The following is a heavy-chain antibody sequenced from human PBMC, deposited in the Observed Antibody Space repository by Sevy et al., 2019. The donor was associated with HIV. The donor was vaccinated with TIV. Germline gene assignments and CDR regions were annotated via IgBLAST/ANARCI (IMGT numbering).Heavy chain of an antibody. CDR3: AGVKVPRGQSVEMATS. Sequence: GGSLRLSCAASGFTFSSYAMHWVRQAPGKGLEWVAVISYDGSNKDYADSVKGRFTISRDNSKNTLYLQMNSLRAEDTAVDDCAGVKVPRGQSVEMATSWGQGTLVTVSS. CDR1: GFTFSSYA. CDR2: ISYDGSNK. D-gene: IGHD5-12*01. V-gene: IGHV3-30*04. J-gene: IGHJ4*02.